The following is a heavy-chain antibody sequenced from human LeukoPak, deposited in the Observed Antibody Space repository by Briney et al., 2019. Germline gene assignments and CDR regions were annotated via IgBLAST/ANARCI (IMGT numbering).Heavy chain of an antibody. J-gene: IGHJ4*02. V-gene: IGHV3-33*01. CDR3: ARDRLEVVTGDDYLDY. CDR2: IWRDGSTE. Sequence: PGRSLRLSCVASGFTFSTYAMHWVRQVPGKGLEWVAAIWRDGSTEFYADSVKGRFTVSRDNSKNTVILQMDSLRAEDTALYYCARDRLEVVTGDDYLDYWGQGTLVTVSS. CDR1: GFTFSTYA. D-gene: IGHD2-21*02.